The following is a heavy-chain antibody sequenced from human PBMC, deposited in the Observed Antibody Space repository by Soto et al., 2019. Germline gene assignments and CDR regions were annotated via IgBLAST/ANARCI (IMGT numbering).Heavy chain of an antibody. D-gene: IGHD3-16*01. V-gene: IGHV3-23*01. J-gene: IGHJ4*02. Sequence: GGSLRLSCAASGFTFSAYAMTWVRQAPGKGLEWVSAISGSGGSTYYADSVKGRFTISRDNSKNTLYLQMNSLRAEDAAVYYCAKSAGSNAYYPNDYWGQGTLVTVS. CDR1: GFTFSAYA. CDR2: ISGSGGST. CDR3: AKSAGSNAYYPNDY.